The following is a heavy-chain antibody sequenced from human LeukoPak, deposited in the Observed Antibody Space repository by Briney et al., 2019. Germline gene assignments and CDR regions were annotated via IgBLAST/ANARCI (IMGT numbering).Heavy chain of an antibody. V-gene: IGHV1-18*01. Sequence: ASVKVSCKASGYTFTSYGISWVRQAPGQGLEWMGWISAYNGNTNYAQKFQGRVTITRDTSASTAYMELSSLRSEDTAVYYCARDLSGYLPWKPYDYWGQGTLVTVSS. CDR2: ISAYNGNT. D-gene: IGHD3-10*01. CDR1: GYTFTSYG. CDR3: ARDLSGYLPWKPYDY. J-gene: IGHJ4*02.